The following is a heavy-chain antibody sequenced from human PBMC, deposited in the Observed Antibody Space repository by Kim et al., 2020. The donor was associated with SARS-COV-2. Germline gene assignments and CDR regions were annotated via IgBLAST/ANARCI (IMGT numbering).Heavy chain of an antibody. CDR1: GFTFTDYY. V-gene: IGHV3-11*05. CDR3: ARVSRDGYKYFDS. J-gene: IGHJ4*02. D-gene: IGHD5-12*01. Sequence: GGSLRLSCAASGFTFTDYYMTWIRQAPGKGLDWISYISTSCSYTNYAGSVEGRFTISRDNAQNSVFLQMNNLRAEDTALYYCARVSRDGYKYFDSWGQGTLVTVSS. CDR2: ISTSCSYT.